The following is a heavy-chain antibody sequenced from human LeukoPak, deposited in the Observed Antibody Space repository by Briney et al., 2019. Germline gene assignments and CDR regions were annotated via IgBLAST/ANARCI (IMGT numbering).Heavy chain of an antibody. D-gene: IGHD3-10*01. Sequence: GGSLRLSCAASGFTFSTYGMHWVRQAPGKGLEWVAVIWYDGTKISYADSVKGRFTISRDNSKNMLYLQMNSLRAEDTAVYYCARDYASGSYYSGDYWGQGTLVTVSS. V-gene: IGHV3-33*01. CDR3: ARDYASGSYYSGDY. J-gene: IGHJ4*02. CDR1: GFTFSTYG. CDR2: IWYDGTKI.